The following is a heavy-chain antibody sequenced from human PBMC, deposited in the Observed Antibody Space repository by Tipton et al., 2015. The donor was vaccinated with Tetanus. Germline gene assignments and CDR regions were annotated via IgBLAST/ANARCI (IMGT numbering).Heavy chain of an antibody. CDR3: ARESSYYMDV. Sequence: TLSLTCIVSGGSVSSGSYYWSWIRQPPGKGLEWIGYIHYSGSTNHNPSLKSRVTISVDKSKNQFSLKLSSVTAADTAVYYCARESSYYMDVWGKGTTVTVSS. CDR2: IHYSGST. D-gene: IGHD3-16*02. J-gene: IGHJ6*03. V-gene: IGHV4-61*01. CDR1: GGSVSSGSYY.